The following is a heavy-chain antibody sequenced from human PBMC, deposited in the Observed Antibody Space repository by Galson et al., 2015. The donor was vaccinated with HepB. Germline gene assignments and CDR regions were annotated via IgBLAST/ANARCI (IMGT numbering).Heavy chain of an antibody. V-gene: IGHV3-23*01. CDR2: ISGSGGST. J-gene: IGHJ4*02. Sequence: SLRLSCAASGSTFSSYAMSWVRQAPGKGLEWVSAISGSGGSTYYADSVKGRFTISRDNSKNTLYLQMNSLRAEDTAVYYCAKDLRSSGWPLYYFDYWGQGTLVTVSS. CDR3: AKDLRSSGWPLYYFDY. CDR1: GSTFSSYA. D-gene: IGHD6-19*01.